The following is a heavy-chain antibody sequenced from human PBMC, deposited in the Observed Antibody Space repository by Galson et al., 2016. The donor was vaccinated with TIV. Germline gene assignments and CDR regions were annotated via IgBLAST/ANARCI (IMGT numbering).Heavy chain of an antibody. J-gene: IGHJ6*03. Sequence: SVNVSCKASGGTFSNYAISWVRQAPGQGLEWMGGIIPIFAIAKYAQKFQGRVTITACESTSTAYMELTSRSSEDTAVYYCASGKERVINYYYYMDVWGKGTTITVSS. CDR1: GGTFSNYA. V-gene: IGHV1-69*13. CDR2: IIPIFAIA. CDR3: ASGKERVINYYYYMDV. D-gene: IGHD3-3*01.